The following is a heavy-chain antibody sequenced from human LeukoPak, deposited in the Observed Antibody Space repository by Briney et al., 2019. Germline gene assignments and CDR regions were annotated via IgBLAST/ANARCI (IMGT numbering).Heavy chain of an antibody. CDR1: GYTFTGYY. J-gene: IGHJ4*02. CDR2: INPNSGGA. Sequence: ASVKVSCKASGYTFTGYYIHWVRQAPGQGLEWMGWINPNSGGANYAQKFQGRVTMTRDTSISTAYMELSRLRSDDTAVYYCAREYILTRYYGDYWGQGTLVTVSS. V-gene: IGHV1-2*02. CDR3: AREYILTRYYGDY. D-gene: IGHD3-9*01.